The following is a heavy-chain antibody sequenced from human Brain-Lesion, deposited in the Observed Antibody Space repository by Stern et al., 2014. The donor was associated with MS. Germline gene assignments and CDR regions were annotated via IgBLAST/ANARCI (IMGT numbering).Heavy chain of an antibody. CDR1: GGPISSHSYY. J-gene: IGHJ4*02. CDR2: IYASGNT. V-gene: IGHV4-61*02. D-gene: IGHD4-17*01. Sequence: VQLVESGPGLVKPSQTLSLTCTVSGGPISSHSYYWSWIRQPAGKGLEWIGRIYASGNTNYNPSLKSRVSISVDTSQNQLSLRLSSVTASDTAVYYCARDYGDLEFDLWGQGTLVTVSS. CDR3: ARDYGDLEFDL.